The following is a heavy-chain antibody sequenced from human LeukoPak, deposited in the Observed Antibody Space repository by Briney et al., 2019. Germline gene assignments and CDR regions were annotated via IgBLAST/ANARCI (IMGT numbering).Heavy chain of an antibody. CDR3: ASATQHIVVVPAATFYYYYYMDV. Sequence: ASVKVSCKASGGTFSSYAISWVRQAPGQGLEWMGGIIPIFGTANYAQKFQGRVTITADESTSTAYMELSSLRSEDTAVYYCASATQHIVVVPAATFYYYYYMDVWGKGTTVTVSS. V-gene: IGHV1-69*13. J-gene: IGHJ6*03. CDR2: IIPIFGTA. D-gene: IGHD2-2*01. CDR1: GGTFSSYA.